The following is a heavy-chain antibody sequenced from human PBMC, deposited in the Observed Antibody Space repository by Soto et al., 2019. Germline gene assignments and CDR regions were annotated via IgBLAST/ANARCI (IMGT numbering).Heavy chain of an antibody. V-gene: IGHV1-69*13. J-gene: IGHJ6*02. CDR2: IIPIFGPA. D-gene: IGHD1-1*01. CDR3: ATGSFTSTGGRIGYHYNAMDV. CDR1: GGTFSSHS. Sequence: SVKVSFKSSGGTFSSHSINWVRQAPGQGLEWMGGIIPIFGPANFAKKFQGRVTITADESTTTAYMELSSLTSEDTAVYYCATGSFTSTGGRIGYHYNAMDVWGQGTTVTVSS.